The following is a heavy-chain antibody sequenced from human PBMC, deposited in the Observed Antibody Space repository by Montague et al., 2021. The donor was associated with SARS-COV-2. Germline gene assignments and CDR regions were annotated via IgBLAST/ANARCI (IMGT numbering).Heavy chain of an antibody. J-gene: IGHJ3*02. CDR1: GGSISSSSYY. CDR3: ARFPTSYYYDSKAAPATPDAFDI. Sequence: SETLSLTCTVSGGSISSSSYYWGWIRQPPGKGLEWIGSIYYSGSTYYNPTLKSRVTISVDTSKNRFSLKLSSVTAADTAVYDCARFPTSYYYDSKAAPATPDAFDIWGQGTLVTVSS. CDR2: IYYSGST. D-gene: IGHD3-22*01. V-gene: IGHV4-39*01.